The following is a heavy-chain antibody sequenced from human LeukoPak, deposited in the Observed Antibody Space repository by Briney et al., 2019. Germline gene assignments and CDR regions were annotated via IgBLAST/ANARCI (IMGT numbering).Heavy chain of an antibody. Sequence: GESLKISCKGSGYSFASYWIGRVRQMPGKGLEWMGIIYPGDSKTRYGPSFQGQVTISADKSLSTAYLQWSSLEASDTAMYYCARLTQLNYADSWGQGTLVTVSS. J-gene: IGHJ4*02. CDR3: ARLTQLNYADS. CDR1: GYSFASYW. V-gene: IGHV5-51*01. CDR2: IYPGDSKT. D-gene: IGHD1-1*01.